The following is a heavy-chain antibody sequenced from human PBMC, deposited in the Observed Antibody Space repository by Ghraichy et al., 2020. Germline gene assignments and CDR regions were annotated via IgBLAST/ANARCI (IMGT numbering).Heavy chain of an antibody. J-gene: IGHJ6*02. CDR2: INHSGST. V-gene: IGHV4-34*01. D-gene: IGHD2-15*01. Sequence: SQTLSLTCAVYGGSFSGYYWSWIRQPPGKGLEWIGEINHSGSTNYNPSLKSRVTISVDTSKNQFSLKLSSVTAADTAVYYCARLSRWSVYYYYGMDVWGQGTTVTVSS. CDR1: GGSFSGYY. CDR3: ARLSRWSVYYYYGMDV.